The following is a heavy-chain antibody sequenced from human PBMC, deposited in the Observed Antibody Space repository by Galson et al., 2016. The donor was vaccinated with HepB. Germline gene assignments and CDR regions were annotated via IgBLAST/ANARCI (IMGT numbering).Heavy chain of an antibody. Sequence: SLRLSCAASGFSFSNYYMTWIRKAPGKGLEWIXYISSTSTYTNYADSVKGRFTISRDNVKNSLYLQMNSLRAEDTAVYYCARDREVPSWSVFSFDFSYYGMDVWGQGTTVTVSS. V-gene: IGHV3-11*06. CDR2: ISSTSTYT. D-gene: IGHD3-3*01. J-gene: IGHJ6*02. CDR1: GFSFSNYY. CDR3: ARDREVPSWSVFSFDFSYYGMDV.